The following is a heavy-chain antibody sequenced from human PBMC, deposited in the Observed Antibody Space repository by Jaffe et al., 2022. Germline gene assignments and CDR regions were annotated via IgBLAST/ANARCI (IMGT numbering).Heavy chain of an antibody. Sequence: QVQLQESGPGLVKPSETLSLTCAVSGYSISSGYYWGWIRQPPGKGLEWIGSIYHSGSTYYNPSLKSRVTISVDTSKNQFSLKLSSVTAADTAVYYCARLMVYYDSSGYVDYWGQGTLVTVSS. CDR3: ARLMVYYDSSGYVDY. CDR1: GYSISSGYY. CDR2: IYHSGST. D-gene: IGHD3-22*01. J-gene: IGHJ4*02. V-gene: IGHV4-38-2*01.